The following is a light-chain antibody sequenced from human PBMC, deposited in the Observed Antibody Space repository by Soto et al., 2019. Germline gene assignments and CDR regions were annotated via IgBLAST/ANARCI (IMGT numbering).Light chain of an antibody. J-gene: IGKJ1*01. V-gene: IGKV3-15*01. CDR3: QQLNSYPRT. CDR2: SAS. Sequence: ETVMTDSPATLSVSQWGIATLSCRASQSVDSTLAWYQQKPGQAPRLLIHSASARAPGFSARFSASGSGTEFTLTISSLQPDDFATYYCQQLNSYPRTFGQATKVDIK. CDR1: QSVDST.